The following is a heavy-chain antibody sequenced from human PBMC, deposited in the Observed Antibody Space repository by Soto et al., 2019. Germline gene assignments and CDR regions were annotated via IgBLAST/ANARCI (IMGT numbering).Heavy chain of an antibody. D-gene: IGHD1-26*01. Sequence: EVQLVESGGGLVKPGGSLRLSCAVSGFTFDKVWMNWVRQAPGKGLEWVGGIKSKTDGGTTDYAAPVKGRFTISRDDSNNLLYLLMNRLKTEDTGMYFCTTGRDELLYWGQGTLVTVSS. CDR1: GFTFDKVW. J-gene: IGHJ4*02. V-gene: IGHV3-15*07. CDR2: IKSKTDGGTT. CDR3: TTGRDELLY.